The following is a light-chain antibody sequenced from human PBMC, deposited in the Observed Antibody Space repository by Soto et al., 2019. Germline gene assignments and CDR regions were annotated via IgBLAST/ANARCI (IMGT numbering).Light chain of an antibody. Sequence: QSVLTQPPSVSAAPGQKITISCSGSSSNIGGNSVSCYEQLPGTAPNLLIYADNNRPSGIPYSFSGCSSSAAATPVITGVQPGDEADYYCGAWESSLSAYVFGTGTKVTVL. J-gene: IGLJ1*01. CDR1: SSNIGGNS. CDR2: ADN. CDR3: GAWESSLSAYV. V-gene: IGLV1-51*01.